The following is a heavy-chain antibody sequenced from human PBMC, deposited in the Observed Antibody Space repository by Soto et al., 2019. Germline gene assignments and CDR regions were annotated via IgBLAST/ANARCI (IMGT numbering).Heavy chain of an antibody. V-gene: IGHV3-53*01. J-gene: IGHJ6*02. D-gene: IGHD2-2*01. CDR3: ARAPRMPGDYYYYGMDV. CDR1: GFTVSSNY. Sequence: PGGSLRLSCAASGFTVSSNYMSWVRQAPGKGLEWVSVIYSGGSTYYADSVKGRFTISRDNSKNTLYLQMNSLRAEDTAVYYCARAPRMPGDYYYYGMDVWGQGTTVTVSS. CDR2: IYSGGST.